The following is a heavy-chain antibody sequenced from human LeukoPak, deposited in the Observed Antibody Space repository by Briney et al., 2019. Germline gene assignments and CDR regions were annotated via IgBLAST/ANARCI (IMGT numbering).Heavy chain of an antibody. Sequence: SVKVSCKASGGTFSSYAISWVRQAPGQGLEWMGGIIPIFGTASYAQKFQGRVTITADESTSTAYMELSSLRSEDTAVYYCARGGIAAAGSFDYWGQGTLVTVSS. J-gene: IGHJ4*02. D-gene: IGHD6-13*01. V-gene: IGHV1-69*01. CDR3: ARGGIAAAGSFDY. CDR1: GGTFSSYA. CDR2: IIPIFGTA.